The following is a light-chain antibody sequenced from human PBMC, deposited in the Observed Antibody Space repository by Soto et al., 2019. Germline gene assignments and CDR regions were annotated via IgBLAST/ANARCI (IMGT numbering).Light chain of an antibody. Sequence: SALTHPASLSGSPGQSITISCTGTSSDVGGYNYVSWYQQHPGKAPKFMIYDVSNRPSGVSNRFSGSKSGNTASLTISGLQAEDEADYYCSSYTTSNTRQIVFGAGTKVTVL. CDR2: DVS. V-gene: IGLV2-14*01. J-gene: IGLJ1*01. CDR1: SSDVGGYNY. CDR3: SSYTTSNTRQIV.